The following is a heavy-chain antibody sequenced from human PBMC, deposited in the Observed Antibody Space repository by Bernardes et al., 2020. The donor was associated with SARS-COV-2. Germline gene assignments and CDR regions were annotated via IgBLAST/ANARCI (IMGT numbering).Heavy chain of an antibody. CDR2: ISGSSSYI. J-gene: IGHJ6*03. Sequence: GGSLRLSCAASGFTFSDYTMNWVRQAPGKGLEWVSSISGSSSYIHYADSVKGRFTISRDYTKNSLYLQVNSLRAEDTAVYYCARTSSTSFDTIRDYYMDVWGKGTTVTVSS. CDR1: GFTFSDYT. D-gene: IGHD2-2*01. V-gene: IGHV3-21*01. CDR3: ARTSSTSFDTIRDYYMDV.